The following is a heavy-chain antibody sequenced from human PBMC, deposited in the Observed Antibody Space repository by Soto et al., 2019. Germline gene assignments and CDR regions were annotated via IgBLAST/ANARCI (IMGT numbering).Heavy chain of an antibody. V-gene: IGHV4-34*01. J-gene: IGHJ4*02. CDR2: INHSGST. CDR1: GGSFSGYY. Sequence: SETLSLTCAVYGGSFSGYYWSWIRQPPGKGLEWIGEINHSGSTNYNPSLKSRVTISVDTSKNQFSLKLSSVTAADTAVYYCASQINRLLPDYRGQGSSVTVSS. CDR3: ASQINRLLPDY. D-gene: IGHD1-26*01.